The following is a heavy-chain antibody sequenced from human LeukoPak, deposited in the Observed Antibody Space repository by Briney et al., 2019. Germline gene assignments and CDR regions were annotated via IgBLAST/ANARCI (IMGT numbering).Heavy chain of an antibody. V-gene: IGHV1-18*01. Sequence: GASVKVSCEASGYTFTSYGISWVRQAPGQGLDWMEWISAYNGNTNYPQKLQGRVTMTTDTSTSTAYMELRSLRSDDTAVYYCARAIALTGIAAAGIWENWFDPWGQGTLVTVSS. CDR3: ARAIALTGIAAAGIWENWFDP. CDR2: ISAYNGNT. CDR1: GYTFTSYG. D-gene: IGHD6-13*01. J-gene: IGHJ5*02.